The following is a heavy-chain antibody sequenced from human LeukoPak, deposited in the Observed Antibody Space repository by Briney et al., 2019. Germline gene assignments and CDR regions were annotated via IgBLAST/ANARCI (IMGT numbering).Heavy chain of an antibody. CDR3: ARSDSSGWRYNWFDP. Sequence: PSETLSLTCAVYGGSFSGYYWSWIRQPPGKGLEWIGEINHSGSTNYNPSLKSRVTISVDTSKNQFSLKLSSVTAADTAVYYRARSDSSGWRYNWFDPWGQGTLVTVSS. CDR1: GGSFSGYY. D-gene: IGHD6-19*01. V-gene: IGHV4-34*01. CDR2: INHSGST. J-gene: IGHJ5*02.